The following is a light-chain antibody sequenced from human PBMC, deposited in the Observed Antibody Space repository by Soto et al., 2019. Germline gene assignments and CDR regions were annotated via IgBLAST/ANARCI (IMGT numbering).Light chain of an antibody. Sequence: DIQMTQSPSSLSASVGDRVTITCRASETIASYVNWYQQRPGKAPKLLIHAASTLQSGVPSRFGGSGSGTDFTLTITSLQPEDFATYFCQQTYNPPRTFGQGTRL. V-gene: IGKV1-39*01. CDR1: ETIASY. J-gene: IGKJ1*01. CDR2: AAS. CDR3: QQTYNPPRT.